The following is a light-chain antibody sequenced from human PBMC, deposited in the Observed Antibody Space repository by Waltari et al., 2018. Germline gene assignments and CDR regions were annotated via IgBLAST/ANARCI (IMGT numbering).Light chain of an antibody. CDR2: EVT. CDR3: CSYTGSSAWV. V-gene: IGLV2-23*02. J-gene: IGLJ3*02. CDR1: SSDVGSYNL. Sequence: QSALTQPASVSGSPRQSITISCTGTSSDVGSYNLVSWYQQHPGKAPKLMIYEVTKRPSGVSNRFSGSKSGNTASLTISGLQAEDEAHYYCCSYTGSSAWVFGGGTKLTVL.